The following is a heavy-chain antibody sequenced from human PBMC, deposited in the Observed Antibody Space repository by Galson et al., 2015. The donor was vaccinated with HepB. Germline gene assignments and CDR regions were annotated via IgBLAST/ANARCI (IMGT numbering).Heavy chain of an antibody. J-gene: IGHJ4*02. V-gene: IGHV3-7*03. D-gene: IGHD2-8*01. CDR3: ARDQWRNFDY. CDR2: IQEDGSEK. CDR1: GFTFSNYW. Sequence: SLRLSCAASGFTFSNYWMGWVRQAPGKGLEWVANIQEDGSEKYYVDSVRGRFTISRDNAKNSLYLQINSLRAEDTAVYYCARDQWRNFDYWGQGTLVTVSS.